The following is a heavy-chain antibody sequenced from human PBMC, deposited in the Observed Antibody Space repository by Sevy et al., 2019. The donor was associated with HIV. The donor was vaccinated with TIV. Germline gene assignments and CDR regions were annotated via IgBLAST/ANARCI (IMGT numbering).Heavy chain of an antibody. CDR2: IFRSGETT. Sequence: GGSLRLSCATSGFPFSSYAMSWVRQAPGKGLEWVSTIFRSGETTYYADSVKARFTISRDNSKNTLYLQMNSLRTEDTALYYCAGARYDSSGSFDAFDIWGQGTMVTVSS. V-gene: IGHV3-23*01. CDR3: AGARYDSSGSFDAFDI. D-gene: IGHD3-22*01. CDR1: GFPFSSYA. J-gene: IGHJ3*02.